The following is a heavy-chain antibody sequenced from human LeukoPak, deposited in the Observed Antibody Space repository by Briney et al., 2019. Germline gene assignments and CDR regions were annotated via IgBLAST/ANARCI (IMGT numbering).Heavy chain of an antibody. J-gene: IGHJ4*02. D-gene: IGHD3-3*01. Sequence: SETLSLTCTVSGGSISSYYWSWIRQPPGKGLEWIGYIYYCGSTNYNPPLKSRVTMSVDTSKNQFSLKLSSVSAADTAVYYCARALGIFFDYWGQGTLVTVSS. CDR1: GGSISSYY. CDR3: ARALGIFFDY. V-gene: IGHV4-59*12. CDR2: IYYCGST.